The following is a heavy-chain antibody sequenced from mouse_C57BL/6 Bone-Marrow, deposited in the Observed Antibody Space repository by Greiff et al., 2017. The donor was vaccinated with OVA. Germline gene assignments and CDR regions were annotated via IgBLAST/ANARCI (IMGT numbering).Heavy chain of an antibody. CDR2: IDPETGGT. V-gene: IGHV1-15*01. J-gene: IGHJ2*01. Sequence: VKLQQSGAELVRPGASVTLSCKASGYTFTDYEMHWVKQTPVHGLEWIGAIDPETGGTAYNQKFKGKAILTADKSSSTAYMELRSLTSEDSAVYYCTRSSITTVVATPSDYWGQGTTLTVSS. CDR3: TRSSITTVVATPSDY. D-gene: IGHD1-1*01. CDR1: GYTFTDYE.